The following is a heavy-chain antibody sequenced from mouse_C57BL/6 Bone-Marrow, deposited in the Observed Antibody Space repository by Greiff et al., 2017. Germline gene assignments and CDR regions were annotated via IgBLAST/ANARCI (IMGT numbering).Heavy chain of an antibody. CDR2: IDPSDSET. CDR3: ARSFLYYYGSSPWFAY. Sequence: QVQLQQPGAELVRPGSSVKLSCKASGYTFTSYWMHWVKQRPIQGLEWIGNIDPSDSETHYNQKFKDKATLTVDKSSSTAYMQLSSLTSEDSAVXYCARSFLYYYGSSPWFAYWGQGTLVTVSA. J-gene: IGHJ3*01. CDR1: GYTFTSYW. D-gene: IGHD1-1*01. V-gene: IGHV1-52*01.